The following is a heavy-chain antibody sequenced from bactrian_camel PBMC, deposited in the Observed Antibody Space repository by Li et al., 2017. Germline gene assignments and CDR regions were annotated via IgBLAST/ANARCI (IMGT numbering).Heavy chain of an antibody. Sequence: QVQLVESGGGLVQPGGSLRLSCAASGFYFSDYAMYWVRQAPGKGLEWISAIHSHGGSTYYTDAVKGRFTISRDSDKNTVYLQMNSLKPEDTGIYYCAYAAGCYWYTSLYRRTPLRADASTKFGFWGKGTQVTVS. CDR1: GFYFSDYA. J-gene: IGHJ6*01. D-gene: IGHD2*01. CDR2: IHSHGGST. V-gene: IGHV3S25*01. CDR3: AYAAGCYWYTSLYRRTPLRADASTKFGF.